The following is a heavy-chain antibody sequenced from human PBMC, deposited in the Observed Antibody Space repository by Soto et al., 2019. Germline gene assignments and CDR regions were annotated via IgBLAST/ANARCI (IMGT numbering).Heavy chain of an antibody. Sequence: QVQLVQSGAEVKKPGSSVKVSCKASGGTFSSYAISWVRQAPGQGLEWMGGIIPISVTANYAQKCQGRVTMTADESTSTAYMELSSLRSEDTAVYYCARSQGSSTSLEIYYYYYYGMDVWGQGTTVTVSS. D-gene: IGHD2-2*01. CDR2: IIPISVTA. V-gene: IGHV1-69*01. J-gene: IGHJ6*02. CDR3: ARSQGSSTSLEIYYYYYYGMDV. CDR1: GGTFSSYA.